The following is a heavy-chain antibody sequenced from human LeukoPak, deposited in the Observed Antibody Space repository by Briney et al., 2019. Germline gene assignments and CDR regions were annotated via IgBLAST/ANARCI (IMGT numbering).Heavy chain of an antibody. V-gene: IGHV1-2*02. D-gene: IGHD2-2*01. CDR3: ARAWGLVVAPAAPSDWFDP. CDR2: INPNSGGT. Sequence: ASVKVSCKASGYTYTGYYMHWVRQAPGQGLEWMGWINPNSGGTNYAQKFQGRVTMTRDTSISTAYMELSRLRSDDTAVYYCARAWGLVVAPAAPSDWFDPWGQGTLVTVSS. CDR1: GYTYTGYY. J-gene: IGHJ5*02.